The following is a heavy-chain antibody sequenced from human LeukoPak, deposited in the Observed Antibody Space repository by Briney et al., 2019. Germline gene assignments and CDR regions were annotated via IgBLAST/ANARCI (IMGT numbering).Heavy chain of an antibody. D-gene: IGHD2-2*01. CDR2: IRYDGSNK. J-gene: IGHJ4*02. CDR3: AKDRGGSTSCYCFDY. Sequence: GGSLRLSCAASGFTFSSYGMHWVRQAPGKGLEWVAFIRYDGSNKYYADSVKGRFTISRDNSKNTLYLQMNSLRAEDTAVYYCAKDRGGSTSCYCFDYWGQGTLVTVSS. V-gene: IGHV3-30*02. CDR1: GFTFSSYG.